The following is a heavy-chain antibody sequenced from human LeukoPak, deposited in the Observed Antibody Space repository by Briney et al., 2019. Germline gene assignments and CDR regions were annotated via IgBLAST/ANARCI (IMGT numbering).Heavy chain of an antibody. CDR2: INHSGST. V-gene: IGHV4-34*01. CDR1: GGSFSGYY. J-gene: IGHJ4*02. Sequence: SETLSLTCAVYGGSFSGYYWSWIRQPPGKGLEWIGEINHSGSTNYNPSLKSRVTISVDTSKNQFSLKLSSVTAADTAVYYCARGVSIDYWGQGTLVTVSS. CDR3: ARGVSIDY. D-gene: IGHD5/OR15-5a*01.